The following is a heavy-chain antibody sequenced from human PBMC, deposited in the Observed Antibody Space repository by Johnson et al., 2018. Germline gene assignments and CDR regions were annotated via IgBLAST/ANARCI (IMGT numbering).Heavy chain of an antibody. CDR1: GFTFSRSG. J-gene: IGHJ3*01. CDR3: AGDEGGRPFDV. D-gene: IGHD3-16*01. CDR2: IWSDGSNE. Sequence: VQSGGGVVQPGRSLRLSCAASGFTFSRSGMHWVRQAPGKGLVWVAVIWSDGSNEGYADSVKGRYTISRDNSKNTLYLQRNSLRVEDTAVYYCAGDEGGRPFDVWGQGTMVTVCS. V-gene: IGHV3-33*01.